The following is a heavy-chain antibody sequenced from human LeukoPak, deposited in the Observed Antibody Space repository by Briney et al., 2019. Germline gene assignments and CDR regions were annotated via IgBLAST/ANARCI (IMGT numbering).Heavy chain of an antibody. Sequence: GGSLRLSCAASGFTFSSYAMSWVRQAPGKGLEWVANIKQDGSEKYYVDSVKGRFTISRDNAKNSLYLQMNSLRAEDTAVYYCASKAVAGNGYWGQGTLVTVSS. V-gene: IGHV3-7*01. J-gene: IGHJ4*02. CDR2: IKQDGSEK. D-gene: IGHD6-19*01. CDR3: ASKAVAGNGY. CDR1: GFTFSSYA.